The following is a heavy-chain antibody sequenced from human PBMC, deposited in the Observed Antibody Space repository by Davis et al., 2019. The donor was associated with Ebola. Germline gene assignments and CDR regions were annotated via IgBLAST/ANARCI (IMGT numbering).Heavy chain of an antibody. J-gene: IGHJ6*02. CDR1: CYTFTDHW. Sequence: GESLKTSRKGSCYTFTDHWIAWVRHLHGNRLEWIGTIYLGHSDTRYSPSFQCQVTISADKSISTAYLQWSSLKASDTAMYYGARRSTAIRNYGMDVWGQGTTVTVSS. CDR3: ARRSTAIRNYGMDV. CDR2: IYLGHSDT. V-gene: IGHV5-51*01. D-gene: IGHD5-18*01.